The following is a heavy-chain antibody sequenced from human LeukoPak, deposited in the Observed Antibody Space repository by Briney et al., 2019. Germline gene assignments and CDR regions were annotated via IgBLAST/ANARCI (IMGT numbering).Heavy chain of an antibody. J-gene: IGHJ4*02. CDR3: ASQHSSSWYPFDY. V-gene: IGHV4-34*01. D-gene: IGHD6-13*01. CDR2: INHSGST. CDR1: GGSFSGYY. Sequence: SETLSLTCAVYGGSFSGYYWSWIRQPPGKGLEWIGEINHSGSTNYNPPLKSRVTISVDTSKNQFSLKLSSVTAADTAVYYCASQHSSSWYPFDYWGQGTLVTVSS.